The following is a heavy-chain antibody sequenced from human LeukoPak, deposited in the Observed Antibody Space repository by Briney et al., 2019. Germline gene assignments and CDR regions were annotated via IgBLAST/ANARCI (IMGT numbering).Heavy chain of an antibody. CDR1: GGSLNSGSYY. CDR2: IYTSGST. V-gene: IGHV4-61*02. CDR3: ARYCTGASCYEGNYYFDH. Sequence: PSETLSLTCTVSGGSLNSGSYYWRWIRQPAGKGLEWIGRIYTSGSTNYNPSLKSRVTISGDTSKNQFSLKLSSVTAADTAVYYCARYCTGASCYEGNYYFDHWGQGTLVTVSS. D-gene: IGHD2-8*02. J-gene: IGHJ4*02.